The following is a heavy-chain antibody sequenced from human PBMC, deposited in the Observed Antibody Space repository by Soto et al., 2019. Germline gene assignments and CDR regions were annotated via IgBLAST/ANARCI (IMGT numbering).Heavy chain of an antibody. CDR2: ISYDGSNK. CDR1: GFTFSSYG. CDR3: ATHDY. Sequence: QVQLVESGGGVVQPGRSLRLSCAASGFTFSSYGMHWVRQAPGKGLEWVAVISYDGSNKYYADSVKGRFTISRDNSKNTLYLQMNSLRAEDTAVYYCATHDYWGQGTLVTVSS. V-gene: IGHV3-30*03. J-gene: IGHJ4*02.